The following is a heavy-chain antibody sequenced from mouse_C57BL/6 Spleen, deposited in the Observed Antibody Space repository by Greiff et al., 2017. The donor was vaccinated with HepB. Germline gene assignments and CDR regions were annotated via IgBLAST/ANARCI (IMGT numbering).Heavy chain of an antibody. J-gene: IGHJ2*01. Sequence: QVQLKQSGAELVRPGASVTLSCKASGYTFTDYEMHWVKQTPVHGLEWIGAIDPETGGTAYNQKFKGKAILTADKSSSTAYMELRSLTSEDSAVYYCTRSGYGSSSYYFDYWGQGTTLTVSS. CDR1: GYTFTDYE. V-gene: IGHV1-15*01. D-gene: IGHD1-1*01. CDR3: TRSGYGSSSYYFDY. CDR2: IDPETGGT.